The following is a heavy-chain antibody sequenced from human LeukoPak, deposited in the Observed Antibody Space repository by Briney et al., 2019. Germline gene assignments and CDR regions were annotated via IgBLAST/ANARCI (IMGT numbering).Heavy chain of an antibody. CDR1: GFIFGNYA. CDR3: AKAHSVSAPGCFDP. CDR2: SGSGGGK. D-gene: IGHD5-18*01. J-gene: IGHJ5*02. V-gene: IGHV3-23*01. Sequence: PGGSLRLSCAASGFIFGNYAMSWVRQAPGKGLEWVSGSGSGGGKYYANSVKGRFTISRDNSKNTLYLQMNSLRAEDTAIYYCAKAHSVSAPGCFDPWGQGTLVTVSS.